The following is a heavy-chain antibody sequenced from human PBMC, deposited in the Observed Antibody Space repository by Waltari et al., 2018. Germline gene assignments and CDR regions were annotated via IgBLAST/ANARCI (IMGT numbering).Heavy chain of an antibody. CDR1: GFTFSSYV. CDR3: AKGVGYSGYDGYYFDY. J-gene: IGHJ4*02. CDR2: ISGSGGST. V-gene: IGHV3-23*01. Sequence: EVKLLESGGGLVQPGGGSLRLSCAGSGFTFSSYVMNWVGRAPGKGLEWVSGISGSGGSTYYADSVKCRFTISRDNPKNTLYLQMNSLRAEDTAVYYCAKGVGYSGYDGYYFDYWGQGTLVTVSS. D-gene: IGHD5-12*01.